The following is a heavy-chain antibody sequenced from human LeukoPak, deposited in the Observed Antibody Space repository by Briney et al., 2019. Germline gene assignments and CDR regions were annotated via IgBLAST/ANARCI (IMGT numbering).Heavy chain of an antibody. D-gene: IGHD1-14*01. CDR2: IKQDGSEK. CDR1: GFTFSDYW. Sequence: GGSLRLSCAASGFTFSDYWMSWVRQAPGKGPEWVANIKQDGSEKYYVDSVKGRFTISRDNAKNSLYLQMNSLRAEDTALYYCARHNPLWGYWGQGTLVTVSS. V-gene: IGHV3-7*04. CDR3: ARHNPLWGY. J-gene: IGHJ4*02.